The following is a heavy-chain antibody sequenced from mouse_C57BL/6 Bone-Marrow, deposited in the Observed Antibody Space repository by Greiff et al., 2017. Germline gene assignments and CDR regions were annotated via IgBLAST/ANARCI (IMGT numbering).Heavy chain of an antibody. D-gene: IGHD2-3*01. CDR1: GFSLTSYG. V-gene: IGHV2-6-1*01. Sequence: QVQLKQSGPGLVAPSQSLSITCTVSGFSLTSYGVHWVRQPPGKGLEWLVVIWSDGSTTYNSALKSRLGISKENSKSQVFLKMNSLQTDDTAMYYCARQIYDGYSAWFAYWGQGTLVTVSA. CDR3: ARQIYDGYSAWFAY. J-gene: IGHJ3*01. CDR2: IWSDGST.